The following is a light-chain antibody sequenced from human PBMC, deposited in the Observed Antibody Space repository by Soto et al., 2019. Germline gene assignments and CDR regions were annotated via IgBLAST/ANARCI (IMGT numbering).Light chain of an antibody. CDR3: QHLNNYPPFT. V-gene: IGKV1-9*01. Sequence: IQLTQSPSSLSASVGDRVSITCRASQDIQTYLAWYQQKRGEAPKLLISGTFTLQSGVPSRFNGSGSGTDFTLTISRLRPEDFATYYCQHLNNYPPFTFGPGTKVDLE. J-gene: IGKJ3*01. CDR2: GTF. CDR1: QDIQTY.